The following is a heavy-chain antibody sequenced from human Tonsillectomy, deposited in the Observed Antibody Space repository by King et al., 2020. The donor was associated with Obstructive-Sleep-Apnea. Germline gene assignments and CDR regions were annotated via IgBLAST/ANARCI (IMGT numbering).Heavy chain of an antibody. CDR3: ARNPGGEYGGVFDS. D-gene: IGHD3-16*01. V-gene: IGHV3-30*04. CDR2: LSYDGSNK. CDR1: GFTFSSYP. Sequence: VQLVESGGGVVQPGRSLRLSYVASGFTFSSYPMHWVRQGPGKGLEWVAVLSYDGSNKYYADSVKGRFTISRDNSKNTLYLQMNSLRSEDTAVYYCARNPGGEYGGVFDSWGQGTLVTVSS. J-gene: IGHJ4*02.